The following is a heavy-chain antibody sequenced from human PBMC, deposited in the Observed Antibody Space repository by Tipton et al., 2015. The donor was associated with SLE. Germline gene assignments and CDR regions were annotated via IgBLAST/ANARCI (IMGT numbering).Heavy chain of an antibody. CDR1: GGSISSYY. V-gene: IGHV4-59*08. CDR3: ARQGAYYDVRNESKNRNWFDP. J-gene: IGHJ5*02. D-gene: IGHD3-3*01. Sequence: TLSLTCTVSGGSISSYYWSWIRQPPGKGLEWIGYIYYSGSTNYNPSLKSRVTISVDTSKNQFSLKRTPVTAADTAVYYCARQGAYYDVRNESKNRNWFDPWGQGTLVSVSS. CDR2: IYYSGST.